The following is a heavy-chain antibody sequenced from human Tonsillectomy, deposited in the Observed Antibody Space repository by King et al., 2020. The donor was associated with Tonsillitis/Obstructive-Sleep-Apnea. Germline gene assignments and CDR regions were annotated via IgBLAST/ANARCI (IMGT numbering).Heavy chain of an antibody. CDR1: GFTVSSNY. Sequence: VQLVESGGGLIQPGGSLRLSCAASGFTVSSNYMSWVRQAPGKGLEWVSVIHNGGNTFYADSVKGRFTISRDNSKNTVYLQRNSLSAEDTAIYYCAREGYASGWFRSWGQGTLVTVSS. V-gene: IGHV3-53*01. J-gene: IGHJ1*01. D-gene: IGHD6-19*01. CDR2: IHNGGNT. CDR3: AREGYASGWFRS.